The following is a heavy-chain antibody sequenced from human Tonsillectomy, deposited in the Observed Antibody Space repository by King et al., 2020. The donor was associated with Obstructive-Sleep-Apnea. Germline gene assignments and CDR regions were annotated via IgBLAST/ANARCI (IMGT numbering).Heavy chain of an antibody. Sequence: VQLVESGAEVKKPGSSVKVSCKASGGTFSSYAISWVRQAPGQGLEWMGGIIPSFGTANYVQKFQGRVTMTADESTSTAYMELSSLRSEDTAVYYCARELELRFLYAFDIWGQGTMVTVSS. V-gene: IGHV1-69*01. J-gene: IGHJ3*02. CDR2: IIPSFGTA. D-gene: IGHD1-7*01. CDR3: ARELELRFLYAFDI. CDR1: GGTFSSYA.